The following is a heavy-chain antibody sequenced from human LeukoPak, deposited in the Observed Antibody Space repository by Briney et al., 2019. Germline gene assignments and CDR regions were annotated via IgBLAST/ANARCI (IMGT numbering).Heavy chain of an antibody. Sequence: GGSLRLSCAASGFTFTIYSMSSVCQAPGKGLEWVSSISSSSSYIYYADSVKGRFTISRANANNLSYLQMNSTGAADTAEYDSTGSEYSYGSLLRGFDPWGQGTLVTVSS. CDR3: TGSEYSYGSLLRGFDP. CDR2: ISSSSSYI. CDR1: GFTFTIYS. D-gene: IGHD5-18*01. J-gene: IGHJ5*02. V-gene: IGHV3-21*01.